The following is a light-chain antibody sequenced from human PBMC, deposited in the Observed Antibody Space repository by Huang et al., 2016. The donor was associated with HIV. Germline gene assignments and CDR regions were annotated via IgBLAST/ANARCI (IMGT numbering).Light chain of an antibody. J-gene: IGKJ4*01. CDR3: QESDTWPRLT. V-gene: IGKV3-11*01. Sequence: IVLTQTPASLSLSAGERANLSCRASQSVSHYLAWYQPKPGQPPRLLIYGASRRATDIPARFNGSGSGTDFTLTISSLEAEDSALYYCQESDTWPRLTLGGGTKVEIK. CDR2: GAS. CDR1: QSVSHY.